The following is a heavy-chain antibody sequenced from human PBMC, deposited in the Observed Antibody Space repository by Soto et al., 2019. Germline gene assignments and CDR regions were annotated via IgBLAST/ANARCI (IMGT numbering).Heavy chain of an antibody. D-gene: IGHD3-10*01. Sequence: SETLSLTCTVSGGSISSYYWSWIRQPPGKGLEWIGYIYYSGSTNYSPSLKSRVTISVDTSKNQFSLKLSSVTAADTAVYYCARPTEGQKVYAFDIWGQGTMVTVSS. CDR2: IYYSGST. V-gene: IGHV4-59*08. CDR3: ARPTEGQKVYAFDI. CDR1: GGSISSYY. J-gene: IGHJ3*02.